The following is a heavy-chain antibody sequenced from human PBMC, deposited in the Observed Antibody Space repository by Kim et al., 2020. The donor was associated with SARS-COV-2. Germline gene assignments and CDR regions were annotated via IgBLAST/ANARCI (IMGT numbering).Heavy chain of an antibody. CDR1: GFSVSTNY. Sequence: GGSLRLSCAVSGFSVSTNYMTWVRQAPGRGLEWVSVIYISGSTSYADSVKGRFTISRDNSKNTVSLQMNSLRDEDTAVYYCARGGGDVWGQGTTVTVFS. D-gene: IGHD2-15*01. CDR2: IYISGST. J-gene: IGHJ6*02. CDR3: ARGGGDV. V-gene: IGHV3-53*01.